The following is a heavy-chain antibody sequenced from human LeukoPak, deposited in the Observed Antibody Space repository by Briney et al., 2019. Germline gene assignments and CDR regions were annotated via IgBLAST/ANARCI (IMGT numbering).Heavy chain of an antibody. CDR2: MNHSGST. D-gene: IGHD3-10*01. CDR1: GGSFSGYY. Sequence: SETLSLTCAVYGGSFSGYYWSWIRHPPGKGLEWIGEMNHSGSTNYNPSLKSRVTISVDTSKNQFSLKLSSVTAADTAVFYCARGLGGSGKQGIMDYWGQGTLVTVSS. J-gene: IGHJ4*02. V-gene: IGHV4-34*01. CDR3: ARGLGGSGKQGIMDY.